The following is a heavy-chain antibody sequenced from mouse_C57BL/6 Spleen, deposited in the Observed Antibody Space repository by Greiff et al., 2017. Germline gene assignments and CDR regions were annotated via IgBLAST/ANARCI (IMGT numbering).Heavy chain of an antibody. Sequence: EVQLVESGGGLVKPGGSLKLSCAASGFTFSDYGMHWVRQAPEKGLEWVAYISSGSSTIYSADTVKGRFTISRDNAKNTLFLQMTRLRSEDTAMYYCAREDYGYDVGIDYWGQGTTLTVSS. V-gene: IGHV5-17*01. CDR3: AREDYGYDVGIDY. CDR2: ISSGSSTI. D-gene: IGHD2-2*01. CDR1: GFTFSDYG. J-gene: IGHJ2*01.